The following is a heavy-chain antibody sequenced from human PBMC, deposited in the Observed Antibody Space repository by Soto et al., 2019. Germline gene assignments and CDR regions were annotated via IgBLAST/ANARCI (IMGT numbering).Heavy chain of an antibody. Sequence: GGSLRLSCAASEFTFSHHSLYWVRQPPGKGLQCVSSISGSGGNIYYAESVKGRFTISRDNSKNTLYLQMTSLSSEDSAVYYCVKVSGYCTGGSCFSYFDYWGQGTPVTVSS. CDR1: EFTFSHHS. J-gene: IGHJ4*02. CDR3: VKVSGYCTGGSCFSYFDY. D-gene: IGHD2-15*01. CDR2: ISGSGGNI. V-gene: IGHV3-64D*06.